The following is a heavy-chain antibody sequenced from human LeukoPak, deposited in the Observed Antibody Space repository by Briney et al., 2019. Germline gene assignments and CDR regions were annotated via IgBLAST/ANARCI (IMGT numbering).Heavy chain of an antibody. V-gene: IGHV3-74*01. Sequence: PGGSLRLPCAASGFTFSSYWMHWVRQAPGKGLVWVSRINTDGSSTSYADSVKGRFTISRDNAKNTLYLQMNSLRAEDTAVYYCARGIGVVPAAIANWFDPWGQGTLVTVSS. CDR1: GFTFSSYW. CDR2: INTDGSST. CDR3: ARGIGVVPAAIANWFDP. J-gene: IGHJ5*02. D-gene: IGHD2-2*02.